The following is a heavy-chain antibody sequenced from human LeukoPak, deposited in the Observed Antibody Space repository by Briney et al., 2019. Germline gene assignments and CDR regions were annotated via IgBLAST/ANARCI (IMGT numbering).Heavy chain of an antibody. V-gene: IGHV3-23*01. Sequence: PGGSQRLSCAASGFTFSSYAMSWVRQAPGKGLEWVSAISGSGGTSYYADSVKGRFTISRDNSKNTLFLQMNSLRAEDTAVYYCAKELYGDYAPGYWGQGTLVTVSS. J-gene: IGHJ4*02. CDR3: AKELYGDYAPGY. D-gene: IGHD4-17*01. CDR2: ISGSGGTS. CDR1: GFTFSSYA.